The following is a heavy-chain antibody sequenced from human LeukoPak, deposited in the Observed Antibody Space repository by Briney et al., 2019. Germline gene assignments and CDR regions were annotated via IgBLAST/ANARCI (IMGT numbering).Heavy chain of an antibody. CDR1: GFSLSNYG. V-gene: IGHV3-23*01. J-gene: IGHJ4*02. Sequence: GGSVRLSCVASGFSLSNYGMAWVRQTPGKGLEWVSTIGNTGENTHYADSVKGRFTISRDNSKNMLFLQMNSLRVDDTAIYYCAKDCCDYAPLDHWGQGTQVTVSS. D-gene: IGHD4/OR15-4a*01. CDR3: AKDCCDYAPLDH. CDR2: IGNTGENT.